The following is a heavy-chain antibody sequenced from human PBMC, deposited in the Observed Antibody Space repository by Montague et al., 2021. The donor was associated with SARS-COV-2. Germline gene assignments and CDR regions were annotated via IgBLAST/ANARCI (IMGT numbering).Heavy chain of an antibody. CDR2: IWYDGSNK. J-gene: IGHJ6*02. D-gene: IGHD1-1*01. Sequence: SLRLSCAASGFTFSSYGMHWVRQAPGKGLEWVAVIWYDGSNKYYADSVKGLFTISRDNSKNTLYLQMNSLRAEDTAVYYCARDEDRGYNWNAHGMDVWGQGPTVTVSS. V-gene: IGHV3-33*01. CDR3: ARDEDRGYNWNAHGMDV. CDR1: GFTFSSYG.